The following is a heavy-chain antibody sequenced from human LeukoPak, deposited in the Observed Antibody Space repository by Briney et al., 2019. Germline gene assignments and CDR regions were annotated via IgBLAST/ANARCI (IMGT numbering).Heavy chain of an antibody. V-gene: IGHV3-30*02. D-gene: IGHD6-13*01. CDR2: IRYDGSNK. J-gene: IGHJ4*02. CDR1: GFTFSSYG. CDR3: VRGAYSSSWLNFDY. Sequence: QSGGSLRLSCAASGFTFSSYGMHWVRQAPGKGLEWVAFIRYDGSNKYYADSVKGRFTISRDNSKNTLYLQMNSLRAEDTAVYYCVRGAYSSSWLNFDYWGQGTLVTVSS.